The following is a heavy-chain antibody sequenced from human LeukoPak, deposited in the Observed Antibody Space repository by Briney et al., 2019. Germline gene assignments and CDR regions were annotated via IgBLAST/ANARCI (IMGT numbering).Heavy chain of an antibody. CDR1: GDTFNSHT. V-gene: IGHV1-69*04. CDR3: ARDPSDYAFWTGTYFVSGLDV. CDR2: ITPFLGVP. J-gene: IGHJ6*02. D-gene: IGHD3-3*01. Sequence: ASVKVSCKVSGDTFNSHTINWVRQAPGQGLDWMGRITPFLGVPYYSQKFQGRVTITADKSANIAYMELNTLRPDDTAVYYCARDPSDYAFWTGTYFVSGLDVWGQGTSVTVSS.